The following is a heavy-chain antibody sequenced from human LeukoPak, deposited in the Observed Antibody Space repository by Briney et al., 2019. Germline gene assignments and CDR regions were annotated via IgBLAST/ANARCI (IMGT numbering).Heavy chain of an antibody. CDR2: INQDGSEK. CDR3: ARGQVQVLPAY. V-gene: IGHV3-7*04. D-gene: IGHD1-14*01. J-gene: IGHJ4*02. CDR1: GFXFSSHW. Sequence: PGGSLRLSCAASGFXFSSHWMSWVRQAPGTGLEWVAVINQDGSEKYYVDSVKGRFTISRDNAKNSLYLQMNSLRAEDTAVYYCARGQVQVLPAYWGQGTLVTVSS.